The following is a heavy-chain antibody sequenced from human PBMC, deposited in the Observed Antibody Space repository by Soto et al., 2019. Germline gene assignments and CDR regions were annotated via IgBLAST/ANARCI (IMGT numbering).Heavy chain of an antibody. D-gene: IGHD3-16*01. CDR2: IYTSGST. J-gene: IGHJ5*02. CDR3: ARTRSDGFDP. CDR1: GGSISSYY. V-gene: IGHV4-4*07. Sequence: QVQLQESGPGLVKHSETLSLTCTVSGGSISSYYWSWIRQPAGTGLEWIGRIYTSGSTNYNPSLNSRVTMSVDASKNQFSLNLSAVTAADTAVYYCARTRSDGFDPWGQGTLVTVSS.